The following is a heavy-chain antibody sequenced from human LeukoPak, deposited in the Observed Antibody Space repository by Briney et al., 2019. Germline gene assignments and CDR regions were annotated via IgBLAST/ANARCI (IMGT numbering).Heavy chain of an antibody. CDR3: AKALRSKNYYYYGMDV. V-gene: IGHV3-23*01. Sequence: GGSLRLSCAASGFTFSSYAMSWVRQAPGKGLEWVSAISGSGGSTYYADSVKGRFTISRDNSENTLYLQMNSLRAEDTAVYYCAKALRSKNYYYYGMDVWGQGTTVTVSS. D-gene: IGHD1-26*01. CDR1: GFTFSSYA. CDR2: ISGSGGST. J-gene: IGHJ6*02.